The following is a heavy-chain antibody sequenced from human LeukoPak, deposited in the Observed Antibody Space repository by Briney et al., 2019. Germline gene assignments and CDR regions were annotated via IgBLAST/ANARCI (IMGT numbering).Heavy chain of an antibody. CDR2: INHSGST. Sequence: NPSETLSLTCAVYGGSFSGYYWSWIRQPPGKGLEWIGEINHSGSTNYNPSLKSRVTMSVDTSKNQFSPKLSSVTAADTAVYYCARAGRGAARPYYYYYYMDVWGKGTTVTVSS. J-gene: IGHJ6*03. V-gene: IGHV4-34*01. CDR1: GGSFSGYY. D-gene: IGHD6-6*01. CDR3: ARAGRGAARPYYYYYYMDV.